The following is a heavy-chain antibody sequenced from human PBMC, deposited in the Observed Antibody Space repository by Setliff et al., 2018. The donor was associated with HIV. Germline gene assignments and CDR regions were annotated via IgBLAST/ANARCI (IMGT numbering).Heavy chain of an antibody. CDR3: ARNPPRFHYISTDSSPVNSWYFDL. CDR2: TYHTGTP. V-gene: IGHV4-38-2*02. CDR1: GYSLSSGYY. Sequence: SETLSLTCSVSGYSLSSGYYWGWVRQPPGKGPEFIGSTYHTGTPYYNPSLKSRVAISVDTPNNQFFLSLTSVTAADTAVYYCARNPPRFHYISTDSSPVNSWYFDLWGRGTLVTVSS. D-gene: IGHD2-8*02. J-gene: IGHJ2*01.